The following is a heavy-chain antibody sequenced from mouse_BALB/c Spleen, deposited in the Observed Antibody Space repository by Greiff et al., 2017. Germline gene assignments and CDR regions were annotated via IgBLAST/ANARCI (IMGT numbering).Heavy chain of an antibody. Sequence: DVHLVESGGGLVQPGGSLRLSCATSGFTFTDYYMSWVRQPPGKALEWLGFIRNKANGYTTEYSASVKGRFTISRDNSQSILYLQMNTLRAEDSATYYCARDIGYGNYDYAMDYWGQGTSVTVSA. CDR3: ARDIGYGNYDYAMDY. CDR2: IRNKANGYTT. J-gene: IGHJ4*01. D-gene: IGHD2-10*02. CDR1: GFTFTDYY. V-gene: IGHV7-3*02.